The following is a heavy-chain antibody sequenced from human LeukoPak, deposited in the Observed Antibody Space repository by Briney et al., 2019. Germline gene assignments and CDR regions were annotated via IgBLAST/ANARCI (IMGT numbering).Heavy chain of an antibody. CDR2: IYYSGST. V-gene: IGHV4-59*11. J-gene: IGHJ4*02. CDR3: ARDPGSYLDY. Sequence: NPSETLSLTCTVSGGSLSSHYWSWIRQPPGKGLEWIGYIYYSGSTNYNPSLKSRVTISVDTSKNQFSLKLNSVTAADTAVYYCARDPGSYLDYWGQGTLVTVSS. D-gene: IGHD3-10*01. CDR1: GGSLSSHY.